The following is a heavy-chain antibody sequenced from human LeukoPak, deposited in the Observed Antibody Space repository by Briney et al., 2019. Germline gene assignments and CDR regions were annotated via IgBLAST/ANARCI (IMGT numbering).Heavy chain of an antibody. V-gene: IGHV3-48*03. J-gene: IGHJ5*02. CDR1: GFTFSDYE. CDR2: ISGTGTTT. CDR3: ARHLTGYYIS. Sequence: GGSLRLSCAASGFTFSDYEMNWARQAPGKGLEWVSHISGTGTTTHYADSVKGRFTISRDNAKSSLFLQMNSLRVEDTAVYYCARHLTGYYISWGQGTLVTVSS. D-gene: IGHD3-9*01.